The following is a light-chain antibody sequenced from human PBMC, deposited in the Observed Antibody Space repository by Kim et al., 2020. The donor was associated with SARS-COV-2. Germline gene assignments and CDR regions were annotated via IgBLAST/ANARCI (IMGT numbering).Light chain of an antibody. CDR3: QAWDSSTKGV. CDR1: KLGDKY. V-gene: IGLV3-1*01. J-gene: IGLJ3*02. Sequence: SYELTQPPSVSVSPGQTASITCSGDKLGDKYVCWYQQKPGQPPVLVIYQDTKRPSGIPERFSGSNSGKTATLTISGTQAMDEADYYCQAWDSSTKGVFGGGTQLTVL. CDR2: QDT.